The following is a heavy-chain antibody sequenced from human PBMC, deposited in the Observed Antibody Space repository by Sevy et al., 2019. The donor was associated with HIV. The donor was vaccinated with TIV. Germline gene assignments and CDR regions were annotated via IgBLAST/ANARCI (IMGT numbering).Heavy chain of an antibody. Sequence: GGSLRLSCAASGFTFSNYWMHWVRQAPGKGLVWVSRINNYGSSTNYADSVKGRFTISRYNAENTLYLQMNSLRPEDTALYYCVRSCSSSGTCYGWFDPWGQGTLVTVSS. J-gene: IGHJ5*02. D-gene: IGHD2-15*01. CDR3: VRSCSSSGTCYGWFDP. CDR1: GFTFSNYW. V-gene: IGHV3-74*01. CDR2: INNYGSST.